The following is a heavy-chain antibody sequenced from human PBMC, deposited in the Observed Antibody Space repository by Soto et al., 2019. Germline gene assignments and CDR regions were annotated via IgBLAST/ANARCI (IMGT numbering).Heavy chain of an antibody. V-gene: IGHV4-39*01. CDR1: GGSISSSSYY. J-gene: IGHJ6*03. Sequence: SETLSLTCTVSGGSISSSSYYWGWIRQPPGKGLEWIGSIYYSGSTYYNPSLKSRVTISVDTSKNQLSLKLSSVTAADTAVYYCARQPVQFHSSCYMDVWGKGTTVTVSS. CDR2: IYYSGST. CDR3: ARQPVQFHSSCYMDV. D-gene: IGHD1-1*01.